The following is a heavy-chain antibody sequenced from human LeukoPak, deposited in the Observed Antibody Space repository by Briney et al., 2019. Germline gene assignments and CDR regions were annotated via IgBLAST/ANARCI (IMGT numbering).Heavy chain of an antibody. V-gene: IGHV4-39*01. CDR1: GGSISSTSYY. J-gene: IGHJ4*02. Sequence: PSETLSLTCTVSGGSISSTSYYWGWIRQPPGKGLEWIGNIYYSGSTYFNPSLKSRVTISVDTSKNRFSLKLSSVTAADTAVYYCARGAIAAAGRVFDYWGQGTLVTVSS. CDR3: ARGAIAAAGRVFDY. D-gene: IGHD6-13*01. CDR2: IYYSGST.